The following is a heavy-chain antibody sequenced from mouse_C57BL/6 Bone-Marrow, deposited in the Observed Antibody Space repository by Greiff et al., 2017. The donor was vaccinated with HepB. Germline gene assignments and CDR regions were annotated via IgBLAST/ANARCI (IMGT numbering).Heavy chain of an antibody. J-gene: IGHJ4*01. V-gene: IGHV3-6*01. Sequence: DVKLQESGPGLVKPSQSLSLTCSVTGYSITSGYYWNWIRQFPGNKLEWMGYISYDGSNNYNPSLKNRISITRDTSKNQFFLKLNSVTTEDTATYYCARGNWDYAMDYWGQGTSVTVSS. CDR2: ISYDGSN. CDR1: GYSITSGYY. CDR3: ARGNWDYAMDY. D-gene: IGHD4-1*01.